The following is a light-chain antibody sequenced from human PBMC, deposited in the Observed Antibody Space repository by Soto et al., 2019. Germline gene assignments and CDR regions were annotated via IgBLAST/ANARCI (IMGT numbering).Light chain of an antibody. CDR2: GTS. J-gene: IGKJ4*01. CDR3: QQYDSSHLT. CDR1: QSVTSSY. Sequence: ENVLTQSPGTLSLSPGERATLSCRASQSVTSSYLAWYQQKPGQAPSLLIYGTSSRATGIPDRFSGSGSGTDFTLTISRLEPEDFAVYYCQQYDSSHLTLGGGTKVEIK. V-gene: IGKV3-20*01.